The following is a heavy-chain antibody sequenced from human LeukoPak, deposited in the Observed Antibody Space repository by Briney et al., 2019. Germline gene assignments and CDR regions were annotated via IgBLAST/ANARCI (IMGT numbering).Heavy chain of an antibody. CDR3: ARVVAGRRFDP. Sequence: PSETLSLTCTVSGGSISSYHWSWIQQPPGKGLEWIGYIYYSGSTNYNPSLKSRVTISVDTSKNQFSLKVNSVTAADTAVYYCARVVAGRRFDPWGQGTLVTVSS. J-gene: IGHJ5*02. CDR1: GGSISSYH. V-gene: IGHV4-59*01. D-gene: IGHD6-19*01. CDR2: IYYSGST.